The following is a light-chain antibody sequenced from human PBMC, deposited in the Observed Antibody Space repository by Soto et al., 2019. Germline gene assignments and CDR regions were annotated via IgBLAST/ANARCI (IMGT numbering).Light chain of an antibody. J-gene: IGLJ3*02. V-gene: IGLV1-44*01. Sequence: QSVLTQPHSASGTPGQRVTSSCSGSSSNIGSNAVNGYQHLPGTAPKLLIYSNDLRLSGVPVIFSGSKSGTSASLAISGLESEDEADYYWAAWDNSLYGPVFGVEIKRTVL. CDR1: SSNIGSNA. CDR3: AAWDNSLYGPV. CDR2: SND.